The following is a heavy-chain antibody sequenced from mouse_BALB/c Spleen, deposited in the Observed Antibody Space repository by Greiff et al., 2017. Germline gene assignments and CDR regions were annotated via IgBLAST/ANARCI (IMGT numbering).Heavy chain of an antibody. CDR3: ARSELGFDY. CDR1: GYSITSDYA. D-gene: IGHD4-1*01. V-gene: IGHV3-2*02. Sequence: EVKLQESGPGLVKPSQSLSLTCTVTGYSITSDYAWNWIRQFPGNKLEWMGYISYSGSTSYNPSLKSRISITRDTSKNQFFLQLNSVTTEDTATYYCARSELGFDYWGQGTTLTVSS. J-gene: IGHJ2*01. CDR2: ISYSGST.